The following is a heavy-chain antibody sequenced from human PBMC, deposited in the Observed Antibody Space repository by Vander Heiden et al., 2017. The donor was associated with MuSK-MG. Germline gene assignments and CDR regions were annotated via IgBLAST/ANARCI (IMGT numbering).Heavy chain of an antibody. CDR1: GFTFSSYG. Sequence: QVQLVESGGGVVQPGRSLRLSCAASGFTFSSYGMHWVRQAPGKGLEWVAVIWYDGSNKYYADSVKGRFTISRDNSKNTLYLQMNSLRAEDTAVYYCAREVGGYCSGGSCFFYGRYYYMDVWGKGTTVTVSS. CDR2: IWYDGSNK. CDR3: AREVGGYCSGGSCFFYGRYYYMDV. J-gene: IGHJ6*03. V-gene: IGHV3-33*01. D-gene: IGHD2-15*01.